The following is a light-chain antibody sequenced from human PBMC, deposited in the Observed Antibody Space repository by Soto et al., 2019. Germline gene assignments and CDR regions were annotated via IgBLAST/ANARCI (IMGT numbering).Light chain of an antibody. CDR1: SSDIGAYDY. CDR3: LSHTTRRIYV. Sequence: QSVLTQPASVSGSPGQSITISCTGTSSDIGAYDYVSWYQQHPGKPPKLIIYNVNNRPSGVSFRLSGSKSANTAPLTISGLQTEDEADYYCLSHTTRRIYVFGPGTKVTVL. J-gene: IGLJ1*01. V-gene: IGLV2-14*03. CDR2: NVN.